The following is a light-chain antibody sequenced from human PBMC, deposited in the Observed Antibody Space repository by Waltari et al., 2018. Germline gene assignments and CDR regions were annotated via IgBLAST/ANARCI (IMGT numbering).Light chain of an antibody. CDR2: AES. CDR1: QSVSSST. V-gene: IGKV3-20*01. J-gene: IGKJ2*02. CDR3: QQHGSSPCT. Sequence: EIVLTQSPGTLSLSPGERATLSCRARQSVSSSTLAWSQQKPGQAPRLLIYAESRRATGIPDRISSSGSETDFTVTLSSLEPEDFAVYYCQQHGSSPCTFGQGTKVEIK.